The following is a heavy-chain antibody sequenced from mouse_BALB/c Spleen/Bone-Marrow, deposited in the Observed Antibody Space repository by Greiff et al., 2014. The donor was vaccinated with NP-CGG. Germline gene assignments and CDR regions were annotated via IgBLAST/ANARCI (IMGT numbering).Heavy chain of an antibody. D-gene: IGHD1-1*01. Sequence: DVKLVESGPGLVKPSQSLSLTCSVTGYSITSGYYWNWIRRFPGNKLEWMGYISYDGSNNYNPSLKNRISITRDTSKNQFFLKLNSVTTEDTATYYCASYFYYAMDYWGQGTSVTVSS. CDR1: GYSITSGYY. CDR3: ASYFYYAMDY. CDR2: ISYDGSN. V-gene: IGHV3-6*02. J-gene: IGHJ4*01.